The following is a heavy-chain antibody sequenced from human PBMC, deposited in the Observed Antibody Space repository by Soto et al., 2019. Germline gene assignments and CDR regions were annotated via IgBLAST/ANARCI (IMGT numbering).Heavy chain of an antibody. J-gene: IGHJ4*02. V-gene: IGHV4-34*01. CDR2: ISHSGAT. CDR3: ARNGGSTWHYFDS. CDR1: GGSFTGYD. Sequence: PSETLCLTCAVNGGSFTGYDGAWIRQSPGKGLEWIGEISHSGATIYNPSLKSRVTISIDTSKNQFSLKLSSMTAADTGVYFCARNGGSTWHYFDSCGQGTVVTSPQ. D-gene: IGHD6-13*01.